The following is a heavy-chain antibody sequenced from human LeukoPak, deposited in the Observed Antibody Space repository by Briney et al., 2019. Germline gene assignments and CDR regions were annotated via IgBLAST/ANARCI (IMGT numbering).Heavy chain of an antibody. CDR3: VKNMESYGDSSTDS. D-gene: IGHD4-17*01. CDR1: RFTFSSYA. CDR2: ISDSGGSI. V-gene: IGHV3-23*01. J-gene: IGHJ4*02. Sequence: GGSLRLSCAASRFTFSSYAMSWVRRAPGKGPEWVSAISDSGGSIHYADSVKGRFTISRDNSKNTLHLQMKSLRAEDTAVYYCVKNMESYGDSSTDSWGQGTLVTVSS.